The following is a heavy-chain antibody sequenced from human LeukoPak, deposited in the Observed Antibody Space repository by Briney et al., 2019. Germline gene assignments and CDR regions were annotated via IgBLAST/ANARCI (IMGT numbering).Heavy chain of an antibody. Sequence: ASVKVSCKASGYTFISYDINWVRQVTGQGLEWMGWINPNSGGTNYAQKFQGRVTMTRDTSISTAYMELSRLRSDDTAVYYCARDERYDSSGYPFDYWGQGTLVTVSS. CDR2: INPNSGGT. CDR1: GYTFISYD. CDR3: ARDERYDSSGYPFDY. V-gene: IGHV1-2*02. J-gene: IGHJ4*02. D-gene: IGHD3-22*01.